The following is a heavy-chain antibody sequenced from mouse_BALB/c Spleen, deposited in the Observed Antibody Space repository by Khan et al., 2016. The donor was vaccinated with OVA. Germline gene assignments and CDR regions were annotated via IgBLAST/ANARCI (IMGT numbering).Heavy chain of an antibody. Sequence: VQLKESGPGLVKPSQSLSLTCTVTGYSITSDYAGNWIRQFPGNKLDWLGSISSSVTTNYTPPLKIRISITRDTSKNQFFLQLNSVTTEDTATYYCARDGSRYNYAMDYWGQGTSVTVSS. V-gene: IGHV3-2*02. CDR2: ISSSVTT. J-gene: IGHJ4*01. CDR3: ARDGSRYNYAMDY. D-gene: IGHD2-3*01. CDR1: GYSITSDYA.